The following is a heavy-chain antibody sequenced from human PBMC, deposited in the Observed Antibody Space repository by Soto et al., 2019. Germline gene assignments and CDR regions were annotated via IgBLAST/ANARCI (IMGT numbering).Heavy chain of an antibody. Sequence: ASVKVSCKASGYTFTGYYMHWVRQAPGQGLEWMGWINPNSGGTNYAQKFQGRVTMTRDTSISTAYMELSRLRSDDTAVYYCARDQGQLAHVDYYGMDVWGQGTTVTVSS. CDR3: ARDQGQLAHVDYYGMDV. CDR1: GYTFTGYY. CDR2: INPNSGGT. D-gene: IGHD6-6*01. V-gene: IGHV1-2*02. J-gene: IGHJ6*02.